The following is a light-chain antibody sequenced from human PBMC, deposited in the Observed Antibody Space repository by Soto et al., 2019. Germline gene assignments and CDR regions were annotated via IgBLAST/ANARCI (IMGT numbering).Light chain of an antibody. Sequence: IQMTQSPSSLSASVGDRVTITSRTCQSISSSLNWYQQKPGRAPKLLIYAASSFKSGVPSRFSGSGSGTDFALTISRLQPEDFATYYCQQNDSTPWTFGQGTKVDIK. V-gene: IGKV1-39*01. CDR3: QQNDSTPWT. J-gene: IGKJ1*01. CDR1: QSISSS. CDR2: AAS.